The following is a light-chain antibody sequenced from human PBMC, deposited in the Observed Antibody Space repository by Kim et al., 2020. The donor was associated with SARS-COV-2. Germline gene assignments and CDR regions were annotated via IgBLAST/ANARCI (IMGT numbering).Light chain of an antibody. CDR2: GAS. CDR3: QQYASSPIT. J-gene: IGKJ5*01. Sequence: EIVLTQSPGTLSLSLGERATLSCRASQSVGKNYSAWFHHKPGQAPRLLIHGASSRAAGISDRFSGSGSGTDFTLTISRLEPEDFAVFYCQQYASSPITFGQGTRLEIK. CDR1: QSVGKNY. V-gene: IGKV3-20*01.